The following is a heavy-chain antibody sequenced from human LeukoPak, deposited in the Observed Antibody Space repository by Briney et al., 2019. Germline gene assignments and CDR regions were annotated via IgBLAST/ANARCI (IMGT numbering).Heavy chain of an antibody. CDR2: ISSSSSYI. V-gene: IGHV3-21*01. D-gene: IGHD3-22*01. Sequence: GGSLRLSCAASGFAFSSYSMNWVRQAPGKGLEWVSSISSSSSYIYYADSVKGRFTISRDNAKNSLYLQMNSLRAEDTAVYYCARAGDRYYYDSSGYYPDYWGQGTLVTVSS. CDR1: GFAFSSYS. J-gene: IGHJ4*02. CDR3: ARAGDRYYYDSSGYYPDY.